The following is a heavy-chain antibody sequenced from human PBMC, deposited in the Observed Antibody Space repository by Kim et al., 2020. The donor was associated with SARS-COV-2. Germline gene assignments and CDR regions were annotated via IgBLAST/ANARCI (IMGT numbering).Heavy chain of an antibody. D-gene: IGHD1-7*01. Sequence: SETLSLTCTVSGGSISSGDYYWSWIRQPPGKGLEWIGYIYYSGSTYYNPSLKSRVTISVDTSKNQFSLKLSSVTAADTAVYYCARTQSITGTTGFDYWGQGTLVTVSS. CDR1: GGSISSGDYY. V-gene: IGHV4-30-4*01. CDR3: ARTQSITGTTGFDY. CDR2: IYYSGST. J-gene: IGHJ4*02.